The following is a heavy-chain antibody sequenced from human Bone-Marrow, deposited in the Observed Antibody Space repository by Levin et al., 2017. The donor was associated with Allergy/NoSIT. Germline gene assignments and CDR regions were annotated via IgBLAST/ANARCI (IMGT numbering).Heavy chain of an antibody. CDR3: ARRLYCSGGSCYHDYYYFDL. CDR2: ITYTGNT. D-gene: IGHD2-15*01. J-gene: IGHJ2*01. V-gene: IGHV4-30-4*01. Sequence: LRLSCSVSGGSIRDHGYFWSWIRQPPGKGLEWVGHITYTGNTMYNPSLKSRTSIMFDTPKNEFSLRLNSVTAADTAVYYCARRLYCSGGSCYHDYYYFDLWGRGTLVTVSS. CDR1: GGSIRDHGYF.